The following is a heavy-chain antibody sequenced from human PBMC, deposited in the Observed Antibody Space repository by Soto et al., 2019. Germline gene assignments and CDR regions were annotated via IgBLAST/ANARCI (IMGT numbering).Heavy chain of an antibody. Sequence: SATLSLTCAVYGGSFSGYYWTWIRQAPGKGLEWIGEINHSGSTNYNPSLKSRVTISVDTSKNQFSLKLSSMTAADTAVYYCARGISMRVGLQGGAPDKYYLDFWGEGTLVTVPS. J-gene: IGHJ4*02. CDR2: INHSGST. V-gene: IGHV4-34*01. CDR3: ARGISMRVGLQGGAPDKYYLDF. CDR1: GGSFSGYY. D-gene: IGHD3-22*01.